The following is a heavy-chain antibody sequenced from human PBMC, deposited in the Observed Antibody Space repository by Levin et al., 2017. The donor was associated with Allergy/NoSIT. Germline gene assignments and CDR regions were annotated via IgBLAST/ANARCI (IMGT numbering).Heavy chain of an antibody. CDR3: AKDIRAAGSGRYFQH. CDR1: GFTFDDYA. V-gene: IGHV3-9*01. Sequence: GGSLRLSCAASGFTFDDYAMHWVRQAPGKGLEWVSGISWNSGSIGYADSVKGRFTISRDNAKNSLYLQMNSLRAEDTALYYCAKDIRAAGSGRYFQHWGQGTLVTVSS. D-gene: IGHD3-10*01. J-gene: IGHJ1*01. CDR2: ISWNSGSI.